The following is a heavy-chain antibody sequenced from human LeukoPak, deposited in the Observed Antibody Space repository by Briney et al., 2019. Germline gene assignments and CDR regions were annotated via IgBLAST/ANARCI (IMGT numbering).Heavy chain of an antibody. V-gene: IGHV3-53*05. CDR3: ARDLGYYGSGSYPDY. CDR2: IHSGGST. J-gene: IGHJ4*02. CDR1: GFTVSSSY. D-gene: IGHD3-10*01. Sequence: GGSLRLSCAASGFTVSSSYMSWVRQAPGKGLEWVSVIHSGGSTYYADSVKGRFTISRDSSKNTLYLQMNSLRAEDTAVYYCARDLGYYGSGSYPDYWGQGTLVTVSS.